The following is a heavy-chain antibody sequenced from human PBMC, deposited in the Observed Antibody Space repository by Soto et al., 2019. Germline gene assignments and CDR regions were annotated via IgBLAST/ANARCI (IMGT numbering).Heavy chain of an antibody. V-gene: IGHV1-8*01. CDR3: ARALYCINTSCQDYGMDV. CDR1: GYTFTSYD. J-gene: IGHJ6*02. CDR2: MNPNSGNT. D-gene: IGHD2-2*01. Sequence: QVQLVQSGAEVKKPGASVKVSCKASGYTFTSYDINWVRQATGQGLEWMGWMNPNSGNTGYAQKFQGRVTMTRNTSISTAYMELSSLRSEDTAVYYCARALYCINTSCQDYGMDVWGQGTTVTVSS.